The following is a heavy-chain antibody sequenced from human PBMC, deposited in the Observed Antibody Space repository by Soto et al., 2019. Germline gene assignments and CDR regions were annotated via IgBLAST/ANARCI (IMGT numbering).Heavy chain of an antibody. V-gene: IGHV3-15*07. CDR2: IKTKSEGEAT. J-gene: IGHJ6*02. CDR3: TTGSVEGV. Sequence: EVQLVESGGGWVKPGGSLRLSCAAPDFTITNAWMNWVRQAPGKGLEWVGRIKTKSEGEATDYAAPLKGRFTISRDDSKNTLFLQMNSLKTEDTAVYYCTTGSVEGVWGQGATVTVSS. D-gene: IGHD2-15*01. CDR1: DFTITNAW.